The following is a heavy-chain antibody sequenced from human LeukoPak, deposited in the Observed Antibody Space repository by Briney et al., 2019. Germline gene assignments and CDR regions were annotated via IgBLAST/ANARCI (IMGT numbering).Heavy chain of an antibody. CDR1: GFTFSGFW. J-gene: IGHJ4*02. CDR2: IKYDGSDK. Sequence: GGSLRLSCAASGFTFSGFWMSWVRQAPTKGLEWVANIKYDGSDKRYVDSVKGRTVSRDNANNSLYPQMNSLRAEDTAVYYCVRGGGSFDSWGQGTLVTVSS. V-gene: IGHV3-7*04. D-gene: IGHD3-16*01. CDR3: VRGGGSFDS.